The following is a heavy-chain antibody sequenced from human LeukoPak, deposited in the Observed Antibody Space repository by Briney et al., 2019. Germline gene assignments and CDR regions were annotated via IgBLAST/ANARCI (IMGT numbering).Heavy chain of an antibody. Sequence: PSETLSLTCAVYGGSFSGYYWSWIRQPPGKGLEWIGEINHGGSTNYNPSLKSRVTISVDTSKNQFSLKLSSVTAADTAVYYCAREPRRPYSGSYYYFDYWGQGTLVTVSS. CDR3: AREPRRPYSGSYYYFDY. CDR2: INHGGST. CDR1: GGSFSGYY. D-gene: IGHD1-26*01. J-gene: IGHJ4*02. V-gene: IGHV4-34*01.